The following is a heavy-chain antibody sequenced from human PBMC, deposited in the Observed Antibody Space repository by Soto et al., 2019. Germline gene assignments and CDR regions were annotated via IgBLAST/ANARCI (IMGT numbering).Heavy chain of an antibody. CDR2: ISAYNGNT. CDR1: GYTFTSYG. Sequence: GASVKVSCKASGYTFTSYGISWVRQAPGQGLEWMGWISAYNGNTNYAQKLQGRVTMTTDTSTSTAYMELRSLRSDDTAVYYCARGGTYYYGSGSHNYYYYGMDVWGQGTTVTVSS. J-gene: IGHJ6*02. CDR3: ARGGTYYYGSGSHNYYYYGMDV. D-gene: IGHD3-10*01. V-gene: IGHV1-18*01.